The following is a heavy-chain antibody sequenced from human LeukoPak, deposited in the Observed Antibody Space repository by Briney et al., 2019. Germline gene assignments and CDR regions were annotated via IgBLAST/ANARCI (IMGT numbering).Heavy chain of an antibody. J-gene: IGHJ4*02. CDR2: IITIFDTT. CDR1: GGTFSSYA. V-gene: IGHV1-69*13. CDR3: ASLVKYFDFWRGYPPFDY. Sequence: SVKVSCKASGGTFSSYAINWVRQAPGQGLEWMGGIITIFDTTHYAQKFQGRVTITADESTSTAYMELSSLRSEDTAVYYCASLVKYFDFWRGYPPFDYWGQGTLVTVSS. D-gene: IGHD3-3*01.